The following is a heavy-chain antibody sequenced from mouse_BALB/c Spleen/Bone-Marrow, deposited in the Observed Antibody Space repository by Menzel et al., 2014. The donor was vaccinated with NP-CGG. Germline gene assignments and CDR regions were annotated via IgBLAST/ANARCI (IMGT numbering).Heavy chain of an antibody. D-gene: IGHD1-1*01. V-gene: IGHV1-62-2*01. J-gene: IGHJ4*01. CDR3: ARREKANYGNYAMDY. Sequence: VQLQESGAELVKPGASVKLSCKASGYTFTEYIIHWVKQRSGQGLEWIGWLYPGSGSIKYNEKFKDKATLTADKSSSTVYMELSRLTSEDAAVYFCARREKANYGNYAMDYWGQGTSVTVSS. CDR2: LYPGSGSI. CDR1: GYTFTEYI.